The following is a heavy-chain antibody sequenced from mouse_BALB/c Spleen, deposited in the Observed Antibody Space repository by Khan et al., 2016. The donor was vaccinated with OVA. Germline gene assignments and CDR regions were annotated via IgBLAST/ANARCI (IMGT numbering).Heavy chain of an antibody. CDR1: GYSITSEYA. J-gene: IGHJ3*01. D-gene: IGHD2-4*01. CDR2: INYSGNT. V-gene: IGHV3-2*02. Sequence: EVQLKESGPGLVKPSQSLSLTCTVTGYSITSEYAWNWIRQFPGNKLEWMGYINYSGNTRFNPSLKSRTSITRDTSKNQFFLQLNSVTTEDTATYYCARKDYYDYDPFPYWGQGTLVTGSA. CDR3: ARKDYYDYDPFPY.